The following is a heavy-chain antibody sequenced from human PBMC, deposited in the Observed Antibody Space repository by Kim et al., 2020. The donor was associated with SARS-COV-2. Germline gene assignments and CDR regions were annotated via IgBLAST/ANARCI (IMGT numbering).Heavy chain of an antibody. V-gene: IGHV3-74*01. CDR3: ARAAAASGTGGYY. J-gene: IGHJ4*02. Sequence: YAESVEGRFTLSRDNAKNTVYLKMNSLRAEDTAMYYCARAAAASGTGGYYWGQGALVTVSS. D-gene: IGHD6-13*01.